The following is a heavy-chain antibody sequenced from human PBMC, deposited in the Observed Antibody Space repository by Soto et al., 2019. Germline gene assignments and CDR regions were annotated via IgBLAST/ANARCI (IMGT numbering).Heavy chain of an antibody. CDR1: GGTFSSYA. V-gene: IGHV1-69*01. J-gene: IGHJ4*02. D-gene: IGHD6-19*01. CDR2: IIPSFGTA. Sequence: QVQLVQSGAEVKQPGSSVKVSCKASGGTFSSYAISWVRQAPGQGLEWMGGIIPSFGTANYAQKFQGRVTITADESTSTAYMELSSLRTEDTAVYYCARDDAVAGTAVGWGQGTLVTVSS. CDR3: ARDDAVAGTAVG.